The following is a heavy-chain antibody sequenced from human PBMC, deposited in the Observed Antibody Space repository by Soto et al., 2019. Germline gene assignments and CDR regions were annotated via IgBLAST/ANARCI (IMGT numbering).Heavy chain of an antibody. Sequence: PSETLSLTCTVSGGSISSSSYYWGWIRQPPGKGLEWIGSIYYSGSTYYNPSLKSRVTISVDTSKNKFSLKLRYVTAADTAVYYCVKAVDGGPAAEIHYYYGMDVXGQGTTV. CDR1: GGSISSSSYY. J-gene: IGHJ6*02. D-gene: IGHD6-13*01. CDR2: IYYSGST. V-gene: IGHV4-39*01. CDR3: VKAVDGGPAAEIHYYYGMDV.